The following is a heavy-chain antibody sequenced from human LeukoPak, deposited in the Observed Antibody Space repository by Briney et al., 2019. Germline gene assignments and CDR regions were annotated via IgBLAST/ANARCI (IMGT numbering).Heavy chain of an antibody. J-gene: IGHJ3*02. CDR3: ARQRGWSRDAFDI. V-gene: IGHV4-30-4*01. Sequence: PSETLSLTCTVSGGSISSGDYYWRWIRQPPGKGLEWIGYIYYSGSTYYNPSLKSRVTISVDTSKNQFSLKLSSVTAADTAVYYCARQRGWSRDAFDIWGQGTMVTVSS. D-gene: IGHD6-19*01. CDR1: GGSISSGDYY. CDR2: IYYSGST.